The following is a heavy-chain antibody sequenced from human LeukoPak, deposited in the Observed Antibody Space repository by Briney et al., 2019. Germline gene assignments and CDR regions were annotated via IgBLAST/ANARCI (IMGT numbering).Heavy chain of an antibody. CDR1: GGSISSGDYY. J-gene: IGHJ4*02. D-gene: IGHD6-19*01. V-gene: IGHV4-30-4*01. CDR2: IYYSGST. Sequence: PSETLSLTCTVSGGSISSGDYYWSWIRQPPGKGLEWIGYIYYSGSTYYNPSLKSRVTISVDTSKNQFSLKLSSVTAADTAVYYCARGNPGRAVAGSHAIDYWGQGTLVTVSS. CDR3: ARGNPGRAVAGSHAIDY.